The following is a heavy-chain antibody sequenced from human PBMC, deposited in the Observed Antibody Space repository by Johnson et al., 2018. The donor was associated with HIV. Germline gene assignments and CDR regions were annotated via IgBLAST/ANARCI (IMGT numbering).Heavy chain of an antibody. CDR3: ARDVMEDFWSGSFDALDI. Sequence: VQLVESGGALVQPGGSLRLSCAASGFTFSSYWMNWVRQAPGKGLQWVANIKQDGSEKYYVDSVKGRFTISRDNAKNSLYLQMNSLRAEDTAVYYCARDVMEDFWSGSFDALDIWGQGTMVTVSS. CDR2: IKQDGSEK. CDR1: GFTFSSYW. V-gene: IGHV3-7*05. J-gene: IGHJ3*02. D-gene: IGHD3-3*01.